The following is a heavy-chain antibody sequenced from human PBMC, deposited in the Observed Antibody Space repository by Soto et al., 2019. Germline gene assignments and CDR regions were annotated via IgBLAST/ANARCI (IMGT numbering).Heavy chain of an antibody. J-gene: IGHJ5*02. D-gene: IGHD4-4*01. CDR1: GVSISTSGYF. Sequence: PSETLSLTCTVSGVSISTSGYFWGWIRQPPGKGLEWIGTIYYSGSTYYNPSLKSRVTISVDTSKNQFSLKLSSVTAADTAVYYCATSNRFDPWGQGTLVTVSS. V-gene: IGHV4-39*01. CDR2: IYYSGST. CDR3: ATSNRFDP.